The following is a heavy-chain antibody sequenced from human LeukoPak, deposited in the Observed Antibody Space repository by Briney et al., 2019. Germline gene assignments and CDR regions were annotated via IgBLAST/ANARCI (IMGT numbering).Heavy chain of an antibody. CDR2: ISGNNDNP. CDR3: ARDGTSTDDY. J-gene: IGHJ4*02. D-gene: IGHD2-2*01. CDR1: GYTXSNFG. Sequence: ASVKVSCKASGYTXSNFGMNWVRQAPGQGLEWMGWISGNNDNPNYGQKFQGRFTLTTDSSTSTAYMELRNLRSDDTAVYYCARDGTSTDDYWGQGTLVTVSS. V-gene: IGHV1-18*01.